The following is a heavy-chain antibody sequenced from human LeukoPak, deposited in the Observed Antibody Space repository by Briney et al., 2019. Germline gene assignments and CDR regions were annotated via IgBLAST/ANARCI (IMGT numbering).Heavy chain of an antibody. D-gene: IGHD3-10*01. CDR3: ARDPIVFRGLFPSDTFDI. CDR1: GFPFSNYS. CDR2: ISSGSRYI. J-gene: IGHJ3*02. Sequence: PGGSLRLSCVASGFPFSNYSMNWVRQAPGKGLEWVSSISSGSRYIDYADSVKGRVTVSRDNAKNSLYLQMNSLRAEDTAVYYCARDPIVFRGLFPSDTFDIWGQGTMVTVSS. V-gene: IGHV3-21*01.